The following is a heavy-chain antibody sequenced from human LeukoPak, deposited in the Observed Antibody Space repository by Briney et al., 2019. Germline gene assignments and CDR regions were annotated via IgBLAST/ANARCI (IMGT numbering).Heavy chain of an antibody. CDR2: NSTILGKA. V-gene: IGHV1-69*04. CDR3: PRVPYYYDSSGYSPL. CDR1: GCTFSSYP. J-gene: IGHJ4*02. Sequence: ASVKVSCKASGCTFSSYPISWLRQAPGQGLDGMGRNSTILGKANSAQKFHGRVTITENTSTSTAYVELTSLRSEDSAVNYRPRVPYYYDSSGYSPLWGQGTLVTVSS. D-gene: IGHD3-22*01.